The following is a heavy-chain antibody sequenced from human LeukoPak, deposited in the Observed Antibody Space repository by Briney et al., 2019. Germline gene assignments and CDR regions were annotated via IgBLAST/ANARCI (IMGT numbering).Heavy chain of an antibody. J-gene: IGHJ6*03. CDR3: ARHLNTFDQGGASYYYIDV. CDR1: GGSMSYYY. D-gene: IGHD3-16*01. Sequence: PSETLSLTCTVSGGSMSYYYWSWIRRPPGKGLERIGNLFYSGNSNYNPSLKSRVTISIDTSKSQFSLKLTSVTAADMAVYYCARHLNTFDQGGASYYYIDVWGKGTTVAVSS. CDR2: LFYSGNS. V-gene: IGHV4-59*08.